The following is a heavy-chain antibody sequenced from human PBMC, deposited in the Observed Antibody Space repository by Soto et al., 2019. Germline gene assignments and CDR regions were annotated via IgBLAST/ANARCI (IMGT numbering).Heavy chain of an antibody. D-gene: IGHD5-12*01. CDR1: GGTFSSYA. V-gene: IGHV1-69*01. CDR2: IIPIFGTA. J-gene: IGHJ4*02. Sequence: QVQLVQSGAEAKKPGSSVKVSCKASGGTFSSYAISWVRQAPGQGLEWMGGIIPIFGTANYAQKFQGRVTITADESTSTAYMELSSLRSEDTAVYYCARLPNSGPFDRGVFDYWGQGTLVTVSS. CDR3: ARLPNSGPFDRGVFDY.